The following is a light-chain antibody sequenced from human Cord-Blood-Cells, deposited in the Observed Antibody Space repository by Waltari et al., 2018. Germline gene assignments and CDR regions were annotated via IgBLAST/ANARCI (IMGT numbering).Light chain of an antibody. Sequence: QSALTQPRSVSGSPGQPVTIPCPGTSSDVGGYHDVSWYQQQPGKAPNLSMYDVRQRPAGVPDRFSGSKSGNTASLTISGLQAEDEADYYCCSYAGSYTWVFGGGTKLTVL. CDR3: CSYAGSYTWV. J-gene: IGLJ3*02. CDR2: DVR. V-gene: IGLV2-11*01. CDR1: SSDVGGYHD.